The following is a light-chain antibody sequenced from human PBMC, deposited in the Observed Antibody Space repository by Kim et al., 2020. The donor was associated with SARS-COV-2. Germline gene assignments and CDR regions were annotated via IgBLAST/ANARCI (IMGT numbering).Light chain of an antibody. J-gene: IGLJ1*01. CDR1: SSDVGGYDY. V-gene: IGLV2-14*03. CDR2: DVS. CDR3: SSYTSSTLHV. Sequence: GQSITISCTGTSSDVGGYDYVSWYQQHPGKAPKLMIYDVSNRASGISNRFSGSKSGNTASLTISGLQAEDEADYYCSSYTSSTLHVFGTGTKVTVL.